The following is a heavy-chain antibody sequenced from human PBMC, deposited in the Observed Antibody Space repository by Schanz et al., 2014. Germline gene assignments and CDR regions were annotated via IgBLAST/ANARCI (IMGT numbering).Heavy chain of an antibody. V-gene: IGHV1-2*02. CDR1: GYTFIDYY. CDR2: IDPNGGAT. CDR3: ARDPYSASYCPSPPLYGLDV. J-gene: IGHJ6*02. Sequence: QVQLVQSGAEVKKPGASVKVSCKASGYTFIDYYMHWVRQAPGQGLEWVGWIDPNGGATNHAQMLQGRVTMTRATSTSTVNMELTSLRSEDTAVYYCARDPYSASYCPSPPLYGLDVWGQGTTVTVSS. D-gene: IGHD1-26*01.